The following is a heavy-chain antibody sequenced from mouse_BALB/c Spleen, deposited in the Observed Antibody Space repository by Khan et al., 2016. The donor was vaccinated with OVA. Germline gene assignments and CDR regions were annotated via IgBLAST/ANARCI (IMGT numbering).Heavy chain of an antibody. J-gene: IGHJ3*01. V-gene: IGHV1-9*01. CDR2: ILPGSGRN. CDR1: GYTFSSYW. CDR3: ARGNYYGSSSWFGY. Sequence: QVQLQQSGAELMKPGASAKISCKATGYTFSSYWIEWVKQRPGHGLEWIGEILPGSGRNNYNEKFKGKATFTADTSSNTAYMQLSNLTSDDSAVYYCARGNYYGSSSWFGYWGQGTLVTVSA. D-gene: IGHD1-1*01.